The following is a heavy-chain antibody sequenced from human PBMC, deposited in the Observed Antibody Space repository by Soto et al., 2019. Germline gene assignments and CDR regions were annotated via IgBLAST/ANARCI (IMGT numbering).Heavy chain of an antibody. CDR2: VFSSVSA. CDR3: ARDGMTTGDT. J-gene: IGHJ4*02. CDR1: GVSFRSYT. Sequence: LSLTRIVSGVSFRSYTWSWVRQPGNKGLEWMGRVFSSVSATYNPSLKSRVSISMDTPENRISLKLDSVTAADAGVYFCARDGMTTGDTWGPGTLVTVSS. D-gene: IGHD2-21*02. V-gene: IGHV4-4*07.